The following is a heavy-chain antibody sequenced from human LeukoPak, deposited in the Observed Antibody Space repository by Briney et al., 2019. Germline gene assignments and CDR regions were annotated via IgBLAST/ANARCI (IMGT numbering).Heavy chain of an antibody. V-gene: IGHV3-30*02. CDR2: IRYDGSIK. CDR3: AKDLWSGSSSGGCDY. Sequence: GGSLRLSCEASGFTFNNFGMYWVRQAPGKGLEWVAFIRYDGSIKYYGDAVKGRFTISRDNSKNTLYLQMNSLRTEDTAMYHCAKDLWSGSSSGGCDYWGQGTLVTVSS. J-gene: IGHJ4*02. D-gene: IGHD6-6*01. CDR1: GFTFNNFG.